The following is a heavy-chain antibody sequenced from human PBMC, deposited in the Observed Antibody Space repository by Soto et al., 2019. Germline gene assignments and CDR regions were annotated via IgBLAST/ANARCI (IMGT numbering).Heavy chain of an antibody. CDR3: ARPRGVITTVTSYDY. J-gene: IGHJ4*02. Sequence: QVQLVQSGAEVKKPGSSVKVSCKASGGTFSSYAISWVRQAPGQGLEWMGGIIPIFGTANYAQKLQGRVTITADESKSKAYMELSSLRSEDTAVYYCARPRGVITTVTSYDYWGQGTLVTVSS. D-gene: IGHD3-22*01. V-gene: IGHV1-69*01. CDR1: GGTFSSYA. CDR2: IIPIFGTA.